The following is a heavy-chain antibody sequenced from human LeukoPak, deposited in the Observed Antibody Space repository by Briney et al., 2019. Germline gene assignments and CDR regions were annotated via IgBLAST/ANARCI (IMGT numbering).Heavy chain of an antibody. V-gene: IGHV3-53*01. CDR2: NYSGGAT. Sequence: GGSLTLLCAASGFTVSTNYMSWVRQAPGKGVVCGSDNYSGGATHYTDSVKGRFTISRDNSKNTLYLQMNTLRAEDTALYYCARGHNSGYTDPFDYWGQGTLVTVSS. CDR1: GFTVSTNY. D-gene: IGHD3-16*02. J-gene: IGHJ4*02. CDR3: ARGHNSGYTDPFDY.